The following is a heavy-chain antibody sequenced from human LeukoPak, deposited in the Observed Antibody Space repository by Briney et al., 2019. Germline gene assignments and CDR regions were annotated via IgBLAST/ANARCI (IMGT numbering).Heavy chain of an antibody. CDR1: GYSFAINW. D-gene: IGHD4-17*01. J-gene: IGHJ4*02. CDR3: ARSSDYVFDY. V-gene: IGHV5-51*01. CDR2: IYPGDSDT. Sequence: GESLKISCKGSGYSFAINWIGWVRQMPGKGLEWMGVIYPGDSDTRYGPSFQGQVTISADMSISTAYLQWSSLKASDTAMYYCARSSDYVFDYWGQGTLVTVSS.